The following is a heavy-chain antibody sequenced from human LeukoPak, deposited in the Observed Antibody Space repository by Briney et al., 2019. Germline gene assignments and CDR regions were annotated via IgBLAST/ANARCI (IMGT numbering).Heavy chain of an antibody. D-gene: IGHD1-26*01. CDR3: AREGSDGWDDY. J-gene: IGHJ4*02. Sequence: PGGSLRLSCAASGFTFSSYSMHWVRQTPGKGPEYAAAISSRGTTTHYGDSVQGRFIVSRDNSNYTLYLQMGGLRPDDTGVYFCAREGSDGWDDYWGRGTLVTVSS. V-gene: IGHV3-64*02. CDR1: GFTFSSYS. CDR2: ISSRGTTT.